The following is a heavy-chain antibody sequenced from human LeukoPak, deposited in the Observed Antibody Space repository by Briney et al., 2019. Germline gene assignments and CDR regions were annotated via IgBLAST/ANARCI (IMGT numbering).Heavy chain of an antibody. D-gene: IGHD6-13*01. Sequence: PGGSLRLSCAASGFTFSSYSMNWVRQAPGKGLEWVSYISSSSSTIYYADSVKGRFTISRDNAKNSLYLQMNSLRAEDTAVYYCARVVSSSWFSCDYWGQGTLVTVSS. CDR3: ARVVSSSWFSCDY. CDR2: ISSSSSTI. CDR1: GFTFSSYS. V-gene: IGHV3-48*04. J-gene: IGHJ4*02.